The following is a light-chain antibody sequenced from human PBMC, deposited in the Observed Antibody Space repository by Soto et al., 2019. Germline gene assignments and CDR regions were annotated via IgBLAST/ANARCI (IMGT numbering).Light chain of an antibody. CDR3: SSYRSGSTLVV. CDR2: GVS. V-gene: IGLV2-14*03. J-gene: IGLJ2*01. CDR1: NNDIGAYNF. Sequence: QSALTQPASVSGSPGQSITISCTGTNNDIGAYNFVSWYQQHPGKATKLLIYGVSDRPSGISHRFSGSKSGNTASLTISGLQAEDDADYYCSSYRSGSTLVVFGGGTKLTVL.